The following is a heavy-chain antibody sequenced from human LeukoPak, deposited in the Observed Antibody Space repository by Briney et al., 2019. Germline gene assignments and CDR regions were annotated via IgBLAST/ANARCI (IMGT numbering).Heavy chain of an antibody. J-gene: IGHJ4*02. Sequence: GGSLRLSCAASGFTFSNAWMNWVRQAPGKGLEWVALIWYDGSNKYYADSVKGRFTVSRDNSKNTLYLQMNSLRAEDTAVYYCARDQERGYSFSFAWGQGTLVTVSS. CDR3: ARDQERGYSFSFA. CDR1: GFTFSNAW. V-gene: IGHV3-33*08. D-gene: IGHD1-1*01. CDR2: IWYDGSNK.